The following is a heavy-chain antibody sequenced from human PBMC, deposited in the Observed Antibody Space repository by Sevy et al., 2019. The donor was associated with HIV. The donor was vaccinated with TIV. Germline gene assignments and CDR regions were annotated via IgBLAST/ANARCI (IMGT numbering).Heavy chain of an antibody. J-gene: IGHJ6*02. CDR3: ARVPAAMRTGTYYYGMDV. Sequence: ASVKVSCKASGYTFTSYGISWVRQAPGQGLEWMGWISAYNGNTNYAQKLQGRVTMTTDTSTSTAYMELRSLRSDDTAVYYCARVPAAMRTGTYYYGMDVWGQRTTVTVSS. V-gene: IGHV1-18*01. CDR2: ISAYNGNT. CDR1: GYTFTSYG. D-gene: IGHD2-2*01.